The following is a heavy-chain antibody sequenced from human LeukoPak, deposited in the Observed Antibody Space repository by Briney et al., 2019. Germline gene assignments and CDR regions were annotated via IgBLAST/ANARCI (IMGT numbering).Heavy chain of an antibody. CDR3: AKGRSYSGSYDPPL. Sequence: PGGSLRLSCAASGFTVSSNYMSWVRQAPGKGLEWVSAISGSGGSTYYADSMKGRFTISRDNSKNTLYLQMNSLRAEDTAVYYCAKGRSYSGSYDPPLWGQGTLVTVSS. CDR1: GFTVSSNY. D-gene: IGHD1-26*01. J-gene: IGHJ4*02. CDR2: ISGSGGST. V-gene: IGHV3-23*01.